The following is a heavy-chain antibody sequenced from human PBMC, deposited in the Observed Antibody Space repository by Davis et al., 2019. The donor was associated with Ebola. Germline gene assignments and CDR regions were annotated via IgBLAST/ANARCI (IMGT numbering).Heavy chain of an antibody. CDR2: ISAYNGNT. D-gene: IGHD6-19*01. Sequence: ASVKVSCKASGYTFTSFGFSWVRQAPGQGLEWMGWISAYNGNTNYAQKLQDRVTMTTDTSTSTAYMELRSLRSDDTAVYYCARGLSRNGRHIAVIDYWGQGTLVTVSS. V-gene: IGHV1-18*01. CDR1: GYTFTSFG. J-gene: IGHJ4*02. CDR3: ARGLSRNGRHIAVIDY.